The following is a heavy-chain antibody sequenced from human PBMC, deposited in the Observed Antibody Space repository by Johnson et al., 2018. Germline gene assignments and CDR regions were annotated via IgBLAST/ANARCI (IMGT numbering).Heavy chain of an antibody. V-gene: IGHV3-30-3*01. CDR2: ISHDEIDK. CDR3: AREAYSSGRAGIFAI. D-gene: IGHD3-22*01. J-gene: IGHJ3*02. Sequence: QVQLVQSGGGVVQPGTSLRLSCGVSGVTLSNCIMHWVRQAPGKGLEWVALISHDEIDKQYGDSAKERFTISRDISKNTVYLQMNSLRDEDTAVYYCAREAYSSGRAGIFAIWGQGTMVTVSS. CDR1: GVTLSNCI.